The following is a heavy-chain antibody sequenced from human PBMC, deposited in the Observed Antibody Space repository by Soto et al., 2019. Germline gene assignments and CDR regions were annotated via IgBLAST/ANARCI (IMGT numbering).Heavy chain of an antibody. J-gene: IGHJ4*02. CDR1: VVYINSLY. V-gene: IGHV4-4*07. D-gene: IGHD5-12*01. Sequence: PSETLSLTCTVSVVYINSLYWSWIRHPAGKGLEWIGRIYTSGSTNYNPSLKSRVTMSLDTSKNQVSLNLNSVTAADTAVYYCARDTGFGGTAGNYYFDFWGQGNMVTVSS. CDR2: IYTSGST. CDR3: ARDTGFGGTAGNYYFDF.